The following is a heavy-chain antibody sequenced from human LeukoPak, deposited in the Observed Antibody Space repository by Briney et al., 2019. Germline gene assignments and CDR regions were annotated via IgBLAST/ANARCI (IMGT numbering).Heavy chain of an antibody. Sequence: SETLSLTCTVPGGSISSGDYYWSWIRQPPGKGLEWIGYIYYSGSTYYNPSLKSRVTISVDTSKNQFSLKLSSVTAADTAVYYCARDRHYDSSGYYRAMDYWGQGTLVTVSS. V-gene: IGHV4-30-4*01. J-gene: IGHJ4*02. CDR1: GGSISSGDYY. CDR2: IYYSGST. CDR3: ARDRHYDSSGYYRAMDY. D-gene: IGHD3-22*01.